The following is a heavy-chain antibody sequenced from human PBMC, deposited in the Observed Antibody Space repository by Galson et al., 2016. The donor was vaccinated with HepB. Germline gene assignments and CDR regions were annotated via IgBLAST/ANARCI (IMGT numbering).Heavy chain of an antibody. CDR2: IFYSGST. Sequence: TLSLTCTVSGGSISSGGYHWSWIRQHPGKGLEWIGYIFYSGSTYYNPSLKSRLSISVDTSKNQFSLKLSSVTAADTAMYYCARGSHYYGSGSYCHWFDPWGQGTLVTVPS. V-gene: IGHV4-31*03. CDR3: ARGSHYYGSGSYCHWFDP. CDR1: GGSISSGGYH. J-gene: IGHJ5*02. D-gene: IGHD3-10*01.